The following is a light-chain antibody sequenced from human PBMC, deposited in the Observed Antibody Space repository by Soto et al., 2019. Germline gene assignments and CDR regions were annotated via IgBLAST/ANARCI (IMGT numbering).Light chain of an antibody. V-gene: IGLV2-14*01. CDR2: EVS. CDR3: SSSTSKRAYV. Sequence: QSALTQPASVSGSPGQSITISCTGTSSDVGGYNYVSWYQQQSGKAPKLMIHEVSNRPSGVSNRFSGSKSGNTATLTISGLQAEDEADYYCSSSTSKRAYVFGIGTKLTVL. J-gene: IGLJ1*01. CDR1: SSDVGGYNY.